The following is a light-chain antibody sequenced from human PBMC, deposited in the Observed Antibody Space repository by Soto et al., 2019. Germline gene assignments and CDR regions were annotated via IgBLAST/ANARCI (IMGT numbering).Light chain of an antibody. CDR3: QHYGNSVWT. V-gene: IGKV3-20*01. CDR1: QSINSIS. CDR2: GAS. Sequence: EIVLTQSPGTLSLSPGERATLSCRASQSINSISLTWYQQKPGQPPRLLIYGASSRATGIPDRFSGSGSGTDFTLTISRLEPEDCAVYYCQHYGNSVWTFGQGTKVEIK. J-gene: IGKJ1*01.